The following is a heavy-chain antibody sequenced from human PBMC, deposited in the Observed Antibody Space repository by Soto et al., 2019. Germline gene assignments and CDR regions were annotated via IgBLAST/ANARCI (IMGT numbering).Heavy chain of an antibody. CDR3: AKDPLPPYYYGSGSYYKNDAFDI. V-gene: IGHV3-23*01. Sequence: EVQLLESGGGLVQPGGSLRLSCAASGFTFSSYAMSWVRQAPGKGLEWVSAISGSGGSTYYADSVKGRFTIPRDNSKNTLYLQMNSLRAEDTAVYYCAKDPLPPYYYGSGSYYKNDAFDIWGQGTMVTVSS. CDR1: GFTFSSYA. D-gene: IGHD3-10*01. CDR2: ISGSGGST. J-gene: IGHJ3*02.